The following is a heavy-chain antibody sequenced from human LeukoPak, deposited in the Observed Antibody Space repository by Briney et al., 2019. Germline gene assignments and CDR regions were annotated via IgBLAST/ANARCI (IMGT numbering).Heavy chain of an antibody. J-gene: IGHJ4*02. D-gene: IGHD3-3*01. CDR2: INSDESTT. Sequence: PGGSLRLSCAASGFTFSRYWMHWVRQAPGQGLVWVSRINSDESTTFYADSVKGRFTISRDNAKNTLYLQMNSLRAEDTAVYYCARGSGYSVFDYWGQGTLVTVSS. CDR1: GFTFSRYW. V-gene: IGHV3-74*01. CDR3: ARGSGYSVFDY.